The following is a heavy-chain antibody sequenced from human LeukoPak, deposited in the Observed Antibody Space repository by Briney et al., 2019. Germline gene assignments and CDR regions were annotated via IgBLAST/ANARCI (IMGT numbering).Heavy chain of an antibody. D-gene: IGHD1-1*01. CDR2: IGIDSGNT. Sequence: GGSLRLSCTASGFPFIEYSMNWVRQAPGKGLEWISYIGIDSGNTKYADSVGGRFTISADKAKNSLYLQMNSLRVEDTAVYYCARDHNYAFDNWGQGTLVSVSS. CDR1: GFPFIEYS. CDR3: ARDHNYAFDN. V-gene: IGHV3-48*01. J-gene: IGHJ4*02.